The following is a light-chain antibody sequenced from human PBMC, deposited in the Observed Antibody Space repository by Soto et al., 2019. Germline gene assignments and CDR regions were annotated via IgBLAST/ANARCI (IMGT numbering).Light chain of an antibody. CDR2: LGS. CDR1: QSLVQSNGYNY. J-gene: IGKJ1*01. V-gene: IGKV2-28*01. CDR3: MQALQTRT. Sequence: DIVMTQSPLSLPVTPGEPASISCRSSQSLVQSNGYNYLDWYLQKPGQSPQLLIYLGSNRASGVPDRFSGSGSGTDFTLKISRVEAEDVGVYYCMQALQTRTFGQGTKVDIK.